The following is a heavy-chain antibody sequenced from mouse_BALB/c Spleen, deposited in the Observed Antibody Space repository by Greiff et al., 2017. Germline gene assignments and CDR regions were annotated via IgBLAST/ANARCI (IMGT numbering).Heavy chain of an antibody. V-gene: IGHV4-1*02. CDR3: ARPITTVVATDWYFDV. J-gene: IGHJ1*01. Sequence: EVKLVESGGGLVQPGGSLKLSCAASGFDFSRYWMSWVRQAPGKGLEWIGEINPDSSTINYTPSLKDKFIISRDNAKNTLYLQMSKVRSEDTALYYCARPITTVVATDWYFDVWGAGTTVTVSS. D-gene: IGHD1-1*01. CDR2: INPDSSTI. CDR1: GFDFSRYW.